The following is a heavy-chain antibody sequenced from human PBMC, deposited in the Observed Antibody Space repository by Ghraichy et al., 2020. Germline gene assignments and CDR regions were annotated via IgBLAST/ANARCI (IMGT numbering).Heavy chain of an antibody. CDR2: ISYDGSNK. CDR3: ARGEWFGELLPFDY. J-gene: IGHJ4*02. V-gene: IGHV3-30*04. Sequence: GESLNISCAASGFTFSSYAMHWVRQAPGKGLEWVAVISYDGSNKYYADSVKGRFTISRDNSKNTLYLQMNSLRAEDTAVYYCARGEWFGELLPFDYWGQGTLVTVSS. CDR1: GFTFSSYA. D-gene: IGHD3-10*01.